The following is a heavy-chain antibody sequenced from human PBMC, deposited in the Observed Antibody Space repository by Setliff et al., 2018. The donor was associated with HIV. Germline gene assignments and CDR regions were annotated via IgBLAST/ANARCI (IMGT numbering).Heavy chain of an antibody. V-gene: IGHV3-74*01. D-gene: IGHD7-27*01. CDR1: GFTFSSHW. CDR2: INTDGSST. Sequence: GGSLRLSCSASGFTFSSHWMHWVRQAPGKWLVWVSLINTDGSSTSYAGSVKGRFTISRDNAKNTLYLQMHSLTAEDTAVYYCAKDLSWGASDYWGQGTLVTVSS. CDR3: AKDLSWGASDY. J-gene: IGHJ4*02.